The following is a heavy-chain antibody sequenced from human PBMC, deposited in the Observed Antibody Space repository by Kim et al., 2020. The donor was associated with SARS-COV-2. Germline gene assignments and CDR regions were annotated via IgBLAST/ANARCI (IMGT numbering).Heavy chain of an antibody. D-gene: IGHD4-17*01. CDR3: TSGYTLTTGYGTDG. V-gene: IGHV3-15*01. CDR2: IKTKTDAGTT. Sequence: GGSLRLSCAASGFTFSNAWMTWVRQAPGKGLEWVGHIKTKTDAGTTAYAAPLKGRFTISRDDSESTLYLHMNSLKTEDTAVYYCTSGYTLTTGYGTDGWG. CDR1: GFTFSNAW. J-gene: IGHJ6*01.